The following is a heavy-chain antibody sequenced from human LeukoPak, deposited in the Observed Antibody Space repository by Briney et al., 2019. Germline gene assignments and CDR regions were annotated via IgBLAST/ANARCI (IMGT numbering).Heavy chain of an antibody. CDR1: GYTFTGYY. Sequence: ASVKVSCKASGYTFTGYYMHWVRQAPGQGLEWMGWINPNSGGTNYAQKFQGWVTMTRDTSISTAYMELSRLRSDDTAVYYCARDAQETGTNSDYYYYYGMDVWGQGTTVTVSS. CDR3: ARDAQETGTNSDYYYYYGMDV. V-gene: IGHV1-2*04. CDR2: INPNSGGT. D-gene: IGHD1-1*01. J-gene: IGHJ6*02.